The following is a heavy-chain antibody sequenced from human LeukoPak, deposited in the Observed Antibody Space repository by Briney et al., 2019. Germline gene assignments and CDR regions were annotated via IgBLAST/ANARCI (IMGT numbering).Heavy chain of an antibody. J-gene: IGHJ4*02. V-gene: IGHV1-2*02. D-gene: IGHD6-6*01. Sequence: GASVKVSCKASGYTFTAYYMHWVRQAPGQGLEWMGWINPNSGGTNYAQKFQGRVTMTRDTSISTAYMELSRLRSDDTAVYYCAREYSSSPNFDYWGQGTLVTVSS. CDR2: INPNSGGT. CDR3: AREYSSSPNFDY. CDR1: GYTFTAYY.